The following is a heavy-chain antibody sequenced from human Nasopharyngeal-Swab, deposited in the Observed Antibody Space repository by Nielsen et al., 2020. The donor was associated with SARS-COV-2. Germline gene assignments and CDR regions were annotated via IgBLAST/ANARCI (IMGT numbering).Heavy chain of an antibody. D-gene: IGHD6-13*01. V-gene: IGHV3-30*04. J-gene: IGHJ6*02. CDR2: ISYDGSNK. Sequence: GESLKISCAASGFTFSSYAMHWVRQAPGKGLEWVAVISYDGSNKYYADSVKGRFTISRDNSKNTLYLQMNSLRAEDTAVYYYARELVPGYYGMDVWGQGTTVTVSS. CDR3: ARELVPGYYGMDV. CDR1: GFTFSSYA.